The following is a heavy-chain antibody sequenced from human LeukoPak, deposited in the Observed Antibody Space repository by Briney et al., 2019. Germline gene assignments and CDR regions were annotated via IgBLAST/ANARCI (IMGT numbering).Heavy chain of an antibody. CDR1: GFSFSSHW. CDR3: ASFGISWRSSY. V-gene: IGHV3-74*01. Sequence: GGSLRLSCAASGFSFSSHWVHWVRQAPGKGPVWVSRISDDGSYTSNVDSVKGRFTISRDNVNNMLYPHMNSLRAEDTAVYYCASFGISWRSSYWGQGTLVTVSS. D-gene: IGHD2-21*01. CDR2: ISDDGSYT. J-gene: IGHJ4*02.